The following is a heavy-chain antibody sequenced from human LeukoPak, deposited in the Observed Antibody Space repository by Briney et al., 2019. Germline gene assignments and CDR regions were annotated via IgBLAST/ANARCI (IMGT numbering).Heavy chain of an antibody. D-gene: IGHD3-22*01. CDR3: AKGSYYDSSGSFYFDY. J-gene: IGHJ4*02. CDR2: ISGSGDNT. Sequence: PGGSLRLSCAASGFTFSSYAMSWVRQAPGKGLEWVSGISGSGDNTYYADSVKGRFTISRDNSKNTLYVQVNSLGTEDTAVYYCAKGSYYDSSGSFYFDYWGQGTLVTVSS. V-gene: IGHV3-23*01. CDR1: GFTFSSYA.